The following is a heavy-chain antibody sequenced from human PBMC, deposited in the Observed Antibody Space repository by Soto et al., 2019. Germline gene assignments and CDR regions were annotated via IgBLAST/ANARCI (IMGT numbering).Heavy chain of an antibody. D-gene: IGHD6-13*01. V-gene: IGHV4-39*01. Sequence: QLQLQESGPGLVKPSETLSLNCTVSGGSISSSSFHWGWIRQPPGRGLEWIGSIYYIGSTYYSPALKSRVTISVDTSKNQFSLKLSSVTAADTAVYYCARRERAAGTDWWFDPWGQGTLVTVSS. CDR3: ARRERAAGTDWWFDP. CDR2: IYYIGST. J-gene: IGHJ5*02. CDR1: GGSISSSSFH.